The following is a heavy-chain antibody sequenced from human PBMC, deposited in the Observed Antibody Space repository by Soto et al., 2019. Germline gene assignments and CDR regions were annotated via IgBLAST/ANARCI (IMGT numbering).Heavy chain of an antibody. CDR3: ARDVSSHTTGFRGYDL. CDR2: FIPIFVSA. Sequence: ASVKVSCKASGGTVSSYAITWVRQAPGKGLEWMGVFIPIFVSAHYAPKFQGRITITADESTSTAYMELSGLTSEDTAIYYCARDVSSHTTGFRGYDLWGQGTQVTSPQ. J-gene: IGHJ4*02. D-gene: IGHD3-10*01. V-gene: IGHV1-69*13. CDR1: GGTVSSYA.